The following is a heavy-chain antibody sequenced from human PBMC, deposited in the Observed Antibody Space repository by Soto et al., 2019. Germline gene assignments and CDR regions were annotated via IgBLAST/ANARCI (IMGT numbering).Heavy chain of an antibody. Sequence: QVQLVESGGGVVQPGRSLRLSCAASGFTFSSYGMHWVRQAPGKGLEWVAVIWYDGSNKYYADSVKGLFTISREHSKNTLYLQMNSRRAEDTAVYYCARVDSYISGWPFYWYVDLWGRGTLVTVSS. D-gene: IGHD6-19*01. CDR3: ARVDSYISGWPFYWYVDL. J-gene: IGHJ2*01. CDR2: IWYDGSNK. V-gene: IGHV3-33*01. CDR1: GFTFSSYG.